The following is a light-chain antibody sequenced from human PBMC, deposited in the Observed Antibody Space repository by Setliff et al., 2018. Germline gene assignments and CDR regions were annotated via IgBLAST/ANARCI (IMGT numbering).Light chain of an antibody. Sequence: QSALTQPASVSGSPGQSITISCTGSSSNIGAGYDVHWYQQLPGTAPKLLIYGNTNRPSGVPDRFSGSKSGTSASLAITGLQAADEADYYCQSYDSGLSGPNYVFGTGTKVTVL. V-gene: IGLV1-40*01. CDR1: SSNIGAGYD. J-gene: IGLJ1*01. CDR2: GNT. CDR3: QSYDSGLSGPNYV.